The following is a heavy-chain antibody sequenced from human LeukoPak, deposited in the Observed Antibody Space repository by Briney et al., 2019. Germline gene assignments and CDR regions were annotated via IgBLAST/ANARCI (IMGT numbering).Heavy chain of an antibody. D-gene: IGHD3-10*01. J-gene: IGHJ4*02. CDR3: AKHYMGSYDNRGLDY. V-gene: IGHV4-39*01. CDR2: IYYSGYT. Sequence: PSETLSLTCTVSGGSISSYYWGWIRQPPGKGLDWIGSIYYSGYTYYNPSVESRVTISVDTSKNQFSLKLSSVTDADTAVYFCAKHYMGSYDNRGLDYWGQGTLVTVSS. CDR1: GGSISSYY.